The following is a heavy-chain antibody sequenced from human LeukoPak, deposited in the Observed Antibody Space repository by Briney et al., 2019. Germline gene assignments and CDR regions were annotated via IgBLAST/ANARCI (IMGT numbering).Heavy chain of an antibody. D-gene: IGHD2-21*01. CDR3: ARRVIADRSAFDI. V-gene: IGHV3-11*04. CDR2: ISSSGSTI. J-gene: IGHJ3*02. Sequence: GGSLRLFCAASGFTFSDYYMSWIRQAPGKGLEWVSYISSSGSTIYYADSVKGRFTISRDNAKNSLYLQMNSLRAEDTAVYYCARRVIADRSAFDIWGQGTMVTVSS. CDR1: GFTFSDYY.